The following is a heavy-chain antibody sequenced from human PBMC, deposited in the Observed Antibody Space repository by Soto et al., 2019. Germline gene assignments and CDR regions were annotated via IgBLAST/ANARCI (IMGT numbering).Heavy chain of an antibody. Sequence: SETLSLTCTVSGVSISSGGYYWGWIRQHPGKGLEWIGNIYHSGRTYYNPSLGGRVSMSVETSKSQFSLKLTSVTVADTAVYYCASYRGALYFESWGPGILVTVSS. V-gene: IGHV4-31*03. D-gene: IGHD3-16*01. CDR3: ASYRGALYFES. J-gene: IGHJ4*02. CDR2: IYHSGRT. CDR1: GVSISSGGYY.